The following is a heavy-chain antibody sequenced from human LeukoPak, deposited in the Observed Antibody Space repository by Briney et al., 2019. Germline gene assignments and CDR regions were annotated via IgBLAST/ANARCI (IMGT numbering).Heavy chain of an antibody. V-gene: IGHV1-3*02. CDR1: GYTFTSYA. CDR3: ATVDERYLTQQVDYNGMDV. J-gene: IGHJ6*02. Sequence: ASVKVSCKASGYTFTSYAMHWVRQAPGQRLEWMGWSNAGNGNTKYSQEFQGRVTMTEDTSTDTAYMELNSLRYEDTAVYYCATVDERYLTQQVDYNGMDVWGQGTTVTVSS. CDR2: SNAGNGNT. D-gene: IGHD6-13*01.